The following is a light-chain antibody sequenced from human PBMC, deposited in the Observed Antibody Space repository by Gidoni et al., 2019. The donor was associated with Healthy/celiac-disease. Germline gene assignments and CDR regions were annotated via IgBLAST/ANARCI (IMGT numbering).Light chain of an antibody. Sequence: DIQMTQSPSSLSASVGDRVIITCRASQSISSYLNWYQQKPGKAPKLLIYAASSLQSGVPSRFSGSGSGTDFTLTISSLQPEDFATYYCQQSYSTPPYTFGQGTKLEFK. J-gene: IGKJ2*01. CDR3: QQSYSTPPYT. CDR1: QSISSY. V-gene: IGKV1-39*01. CDR2: AAS.